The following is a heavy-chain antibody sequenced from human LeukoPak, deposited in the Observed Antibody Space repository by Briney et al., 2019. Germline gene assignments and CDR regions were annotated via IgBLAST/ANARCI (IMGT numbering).Heavy chain of an antibody. CDR1: GFTFSSYA. D-gene: IGHD4-17*01. CDR2: ISRDGIIK. J-gene: IGHJ4*02. CDR3: ARAIYGDAPDDGGNY. V-gene: IGHV3-30-3*01. Sequence: PGGSLRLSCAASGFTFSSYAMHWVRQAPGRGLEWVAVISRDGIIKDSADSVKGRFTISRDNSKNTLYLQMNSLRTEGTAVYYCARAIYGDAPDDGGNYWGQGTLVTVSS.